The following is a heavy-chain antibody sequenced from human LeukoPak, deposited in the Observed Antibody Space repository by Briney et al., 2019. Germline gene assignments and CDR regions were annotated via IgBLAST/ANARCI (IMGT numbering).Heavy chain of an antibody. V-gene: IGHV3-30-3*01. CDR1: GFTFRDYV. CDR3: AREGYYGSGSPPSLYFDY. D-gene: IGHD3-10*01. CDR2: TSSDLNVK. J-gene: IGHJ4*02. Sequence: SLRLSCAASGFTFRDYVIHWVRPAPGKGLGGVAVTSSDLNVKLYADSVKGRFTISRDNSRSTLYLQMNSLRPEDTAIYYCAREGYYGSGSPPSLYFDYWGQGTLVTVSS.